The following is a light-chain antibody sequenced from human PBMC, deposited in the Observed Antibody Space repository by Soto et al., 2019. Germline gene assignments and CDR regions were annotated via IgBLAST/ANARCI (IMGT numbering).Light chain of an antibody. Sequence: QSVLTQPPSASGSPGQSVTISCTGTSSDVGGNNYVSWYQQHPGKAPKLVIFEVNKRPSGVPDRFSGSKSGNTASLTVSGLQTEDEADYYCNSYAGSNSFVFGTGTKLTVL. J-gene: IGLJ1*01. CDR2: EVN. V-gene: IGLV2-8*01. CDR3: NSYAGSNSFV. CDR1: SSDVGGNNY.